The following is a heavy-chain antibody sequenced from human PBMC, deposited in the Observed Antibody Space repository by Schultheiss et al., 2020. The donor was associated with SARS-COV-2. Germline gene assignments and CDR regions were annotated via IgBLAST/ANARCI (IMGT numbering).Heavy chain of an antibody. Sequence: ASVKVSCKASGYTFTSYGISWVRQATGQGLEWMGWMNPNSGDTNYAQKFQGWVTMTRDTSISTAYMELSRLRSDDTAVYYCARGPVDIVATSHFDYWGQGTLVTVSS. J-gene: IGHJ4*02. CDR3: ARGPVDIVATSHFDY. CDR1: GYTFTSYG. CDR2: MNPNSGDT. D-gene: IGHD5-12*01. V-gene: IGHV1-2*04.